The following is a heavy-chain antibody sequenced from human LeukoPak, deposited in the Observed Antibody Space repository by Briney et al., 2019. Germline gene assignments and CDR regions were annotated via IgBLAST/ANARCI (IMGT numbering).Heavy chain of an antibody. CDR3: ARGMDSSGWNYYYGMDV. Sequence: GGSLRLSCAASGFTFSSYWMHWVRQAPGKGLVWVSRINSDGSSTSYADSVKGRFTISRGNAKNTLYLQMNSLRAEDTAVYYCARGMDSSGWNYYYGMDVWGQGTTVTVSS. V-gene: IGHV3-74*01. CDR1: GFTFSSYW. CDR2: INSDGSST. J-gene: IGHJ6*02. D-gene: IGHD6-19*01.